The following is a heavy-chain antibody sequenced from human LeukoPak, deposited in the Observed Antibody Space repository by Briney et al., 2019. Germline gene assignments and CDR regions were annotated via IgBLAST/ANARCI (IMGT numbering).Heavy chain of an antibody. CDR2: IYYSGST. V-gene: IGHV4-59*08. Sequence: SETLSLTCTVSGGSIRSYYWTWIRRPPGKGLECIGYIYYSGSTNYDPSLKSRVTISVDTSKNQFSLKLSSVTAADTAVYYCARLGYGDYGGYFDYWGQGTLVTVSS. J-gene: IGHJ4*02. D-gene: IGHD4-17*01. CDR3: ARLGYGDYGGYFDY. CDR1: GGSIRSYY.